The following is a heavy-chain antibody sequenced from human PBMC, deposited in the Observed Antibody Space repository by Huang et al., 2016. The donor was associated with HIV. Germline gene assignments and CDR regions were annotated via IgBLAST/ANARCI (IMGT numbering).Heavy chain of an antibody. CDR3: ARGRMVRDAFHI. D-gene: IGHD5-18*01. V-gene: IGHV1-46*02. CDR1: GDTFNTYY. J-gene: IGHJ3*02. CDR2: INPSVGST. Sequence: QVQLVQSGAEVKKPGASVKVSCKASGDTFNTYYIQWERQAPGQGLEWMGVINPSVGSTKYAQKLQGRVTMTRDTSTTTVYMELNSLRSEDTAIYYCARGRMVRDAFHIWGQGTMVTVSS.